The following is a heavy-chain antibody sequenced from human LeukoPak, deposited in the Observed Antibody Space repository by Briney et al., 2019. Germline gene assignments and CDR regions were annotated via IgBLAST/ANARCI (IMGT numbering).Heavy chain of an antibody. D-gene: IGHD3-10*01. CDR2: ISGSGGST. J-gene: IGHJ4*02. CDR1: GFTFSSFV. CDR3: ARDRRGSYYGSGSNFDY. Sequence: GGSLRLSCTASGFTFSSFVMSWVRQGPGKGLEWVSAISGSGGSTYYADSVKGRFTISRDNSKNTLYLQMNSLRAEDTAVYYCARDRRGSYYGSGSNFDYWGQGTLVTVSS. V-gene: IGHV3-23*01.